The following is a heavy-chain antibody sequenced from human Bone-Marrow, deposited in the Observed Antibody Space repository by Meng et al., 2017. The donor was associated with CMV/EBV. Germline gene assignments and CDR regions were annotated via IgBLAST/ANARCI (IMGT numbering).Heavy chain of an antibody. J-gene: IGHJ3*02. V-gene: IGHV3-53*01. CDR1: GFTVSSNY. D-gene: IGHD1-26*01. Sequence: GESLKISCAASGFTVSSNYMSWVRQAPGKGLEWVSVIFASGSAYYADSVKGRFTISRDTSKNTLYLQMSSLRADDTAVYYCAREGKWDQLSGAFDMWGQGTMVTVSS. CDR3: AREGKWDQLSGAFDM. CDR2: IFASGSA.